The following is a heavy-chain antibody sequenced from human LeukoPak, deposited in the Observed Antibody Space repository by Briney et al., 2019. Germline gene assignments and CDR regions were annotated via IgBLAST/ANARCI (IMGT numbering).Heavy chain of an antibody. D-gene: IGHD3-10*01. V-gene: IGHV3-15*01. CDR3: TTDGRIGSGSYRSNYYYYGMDV. CDR2: IKSKTDGGTT. CDR1: GFTFSNAW. Sequence: GGSLRLSCAASGFTFSNAWMSWVRQAPGKGLEWVGCIKSKTDGGTTDYAAPVKGRFTISRDDSKNTLYLQMNSLKTEDTAVYYCTTDGRIGSGSYRSNYYYYGMDVWGQGTTVTVSS. J-gene: IGHJ6*02.